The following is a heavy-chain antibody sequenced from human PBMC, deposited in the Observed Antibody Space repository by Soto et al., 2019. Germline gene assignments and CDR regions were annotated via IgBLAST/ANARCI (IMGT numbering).Heavy chain of an antibody. CDR1: GGSISSYS. V-gene: IGHV4-4*07. CDR2: VDTTGGT. D-gene: IGHD3-16*01. Sequence: QVQLQESGPGLVEPSETLSLTCTVSGGSISSYSWNWIRQPAGKGLEWIGRVDTTGGTNYIPSLKRRVTLSVDTSKNHFSLNLRFVTAADTAVYFCAKDDSGSADIWGQGTMVTVS. J-gene: IGHJ3*02. CDR3: AKDDSGSADI.